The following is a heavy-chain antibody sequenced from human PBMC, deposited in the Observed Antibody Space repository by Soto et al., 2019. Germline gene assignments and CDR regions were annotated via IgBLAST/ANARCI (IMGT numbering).Heavy chain of an antibody. CDR1: GFTFSSYA. CDR2: ISYDGSNK. Sequence: LSCAASGFTFSSYAMHWVRQATGKGLEWGAVISYDGSNKYYADSVKGRFTISRDNSKNTLYLQMNSLRAEDTAVYYCARDDYYDISGYYSYWGQGTLVTVS. J-gene: IGHJ4*02. CDR3: ARDDYYDISGYYSY. V-gene: IGHV3-30-3*01. D-gene: IGHD3-22*01.